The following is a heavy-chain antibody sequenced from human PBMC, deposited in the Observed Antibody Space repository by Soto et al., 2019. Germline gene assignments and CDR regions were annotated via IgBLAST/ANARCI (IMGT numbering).Heavy chain of an antibody. Sequence: GGSLRLSCAASGFTFSSYEMNWVRQAPGKGLEWVSYISSSGSTIYYADSVKGRFTISRDNAKNSLYLQMNSLRAEDTAVYYCAREAPFDDSSGGDAFDIWGQGTMVTVSS. CDR2: ISSSGSTI. CDR3: AREAPFDDSSGGDAFDI. CDR1: GFTFSSYE. J-gene: IGHJ3*02. V-gene: IGHV3-48*03. D-gene: IGHD3-22*01.